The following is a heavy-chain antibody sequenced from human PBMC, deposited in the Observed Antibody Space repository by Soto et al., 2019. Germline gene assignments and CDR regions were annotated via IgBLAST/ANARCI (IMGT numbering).Heavy chain of an antibody. J-gene: IGHJ4*02. Sequence: QVQLVESGGGVVQPGRSLRLSCAASGFTFSSSAMHWVRQAPGKGLEWVAVISYDGSNKYYADSVKGRFTISRDNSKNTLXLKMNSLRAEDTAVYYCARDKRDLRFLEWSYYFDYWGQGTLVTVSS. CDR1: GFTFSSSA. CDR2: ISYDGSNK. V-gene: IGHV3-30-3*01. D-gene: IGHD3-3*01. CDR3: ARDKRDLRFLEWSYYFDY.